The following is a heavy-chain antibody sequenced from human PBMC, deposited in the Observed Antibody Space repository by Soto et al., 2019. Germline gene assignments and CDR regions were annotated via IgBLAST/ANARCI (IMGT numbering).Heavy chain of an antibody. D-gene: IGHD4-17*01. CDR2: ISSSGSNI. Sequence: GGSLRLSCAASGFTFGDYYMSWIRQAPGKGLEWVSYISSSGSNIYYADSVKGRFTISRDNAKNSLYLQMNSLRAEDTAVYYCASYSTDYGDYDDAFDIWGQGTMVTVSS. CDR1: GFTFGDYY. V-gene: IGHV3-11*01. CDR3: ASYSTDYGDYDDAFDI. J-gene: IGHJ3*02.